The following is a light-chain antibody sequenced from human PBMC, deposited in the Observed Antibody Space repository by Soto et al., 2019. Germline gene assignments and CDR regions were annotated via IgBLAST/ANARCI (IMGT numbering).Light chain of an antibody. CDR1: QSLVYRDGIAY. J-gene: IGKJ2*01. CDR3: MQGPHWPPYT. Sequence: DVVMTQSPLSLPVTLGQPASISCRSSQSLVYRDGIAYLNWFHQRPGQSPRRLIYQASHRDSGXPXRXXGSGSGTDFTLKISRVEAEDVGVSYCMQGPHWPPYTFGQGTRLEIK. V-gene: IGKV2-30*01. CDR2: QAS.